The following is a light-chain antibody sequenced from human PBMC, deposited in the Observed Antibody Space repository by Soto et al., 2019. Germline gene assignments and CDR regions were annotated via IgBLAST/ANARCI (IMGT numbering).Light chain of an antibody. CDR1: QSVSST. V-gene: IGKV3-15*01. CDR2: GAS. J-gene: IGKJ2*01. Sequence: EIVMTQSPATLSVSPGERATLSCGASQSVSSTLAWYQQKPGHSPRLLIYGASTRATGVPARFSGSGSGTEFTLAISSLQSEDFAVYYCQQYSDWPYTFGQGTKV. CDR3: QQYSDWPYT.